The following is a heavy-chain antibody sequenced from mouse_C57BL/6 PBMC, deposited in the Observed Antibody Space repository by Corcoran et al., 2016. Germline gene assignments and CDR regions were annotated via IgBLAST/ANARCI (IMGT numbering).Heavy chain of an antibody. Sequence: QVQLKQSGPELVRPGASVKLSCKASGYSFTDYYIHWVKQRPGQGLEWIARIYPGSGNTYYNEKFKGKVTLTADKSSSTAYMQLSSLTSEDSAVYFCASTTGEYFDVWGTRTTVTVSS. J-gene: IGHJ1*02. CDR3: ASTTGEYFDV. D-gene: IGHD1-1*01. CDR2: IYPGSGNT. V-gene: IGHV1-76*01. CDR1: GYSFTDYY.